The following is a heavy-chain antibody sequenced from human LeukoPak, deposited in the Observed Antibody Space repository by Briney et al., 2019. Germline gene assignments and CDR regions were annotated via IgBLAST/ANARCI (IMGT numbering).Heavy chain of an antibody. V-gene: IGHV3-9*01. J-gene: IGHJ4*02. CDR2: ISWNSGSI. Sequence: GRSLGLSCAASGFTFDDYAMHWVRQAPGKGLEWVSGISWNSGSIGYADSVKGRFTISRDNAKNSLYLQMNSLRAEDTAVYYCARDRGAGTYFDYWGQGTLVTVSS. CDR1: GFTFDDYA. CDR3: ARDRGAGTYFDY. D-gene: IGHD6-13*01.